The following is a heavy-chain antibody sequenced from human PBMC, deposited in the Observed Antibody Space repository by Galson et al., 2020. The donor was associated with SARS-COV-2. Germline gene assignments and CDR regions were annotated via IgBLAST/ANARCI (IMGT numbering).Heavy chain of an antibody. J-gene: IGHJ6*02. CDR3: ARDGPHSIGWYGLGYYYCGMDV. V-gene: IGHV3-33*01. Sequence: TGGSLRLSCAASGFTFSSYGMHWVRQAPGKGLEWVAVIWYDGSNKYYADSVKGRFTISRDNSKNTLYLQMNSLRAEDTAVYYCARDGPHSIGWYGLGYYYCGMDVGGQVTTVTVAS. CDR2: IWYDGSNK. D-gene: IGHD6-19*01. CDR1: GFTFSSYG.